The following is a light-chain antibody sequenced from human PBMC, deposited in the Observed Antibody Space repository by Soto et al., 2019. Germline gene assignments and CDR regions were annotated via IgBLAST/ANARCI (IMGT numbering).Light chain of an antibody. CDR3: QHRSDWPG. CDR2: EAS. J-gene: IGKJ5*01. V-gene: IGKV3-11*01. CDR1: QSVGTY. Sequence: EIVLTQSPATLSLSPGERATLSCRASQSVGTYLAWYQQKPGQAPRLLIYEASNRATGISARFSGSGSGTDFTLTINSLAPEDFAVYYCQHRSDWPGFGQGTRLEIK.